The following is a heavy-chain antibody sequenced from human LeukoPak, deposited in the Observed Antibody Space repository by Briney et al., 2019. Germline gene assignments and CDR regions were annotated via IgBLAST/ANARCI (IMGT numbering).Heavy chain of an antibody. CDR3: ARDFGGSDGYTGYWFFDL. CDR1: GGSFTSYY. V-gene: IGHV4-59*01. D-gene: IGHD5-24*01. CDR2: IYYSGST. J-gene: IGHJ2*01. Sequence: PSETLSLTCSVSGGSFTSYYWSWIRQPPGKGLEWIGYIYYSGSTNYNPSLKSQVTISVDTSKNQFSLTLSSVTAADMAVYYCARDFGGSDGYTGYWFFDLWGRGTLVTVSS.